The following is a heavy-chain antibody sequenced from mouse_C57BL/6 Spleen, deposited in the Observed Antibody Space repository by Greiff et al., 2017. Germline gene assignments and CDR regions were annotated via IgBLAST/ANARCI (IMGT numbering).Heavy chain of an antibody. Sequence: VKLQQPGTELVKPGASVKLSCKASGYTFTSYWMHWVKQRPGQGLEWIGNINPSNGGTNYNEKFKSKATLTVDKSSSTAYMQLSSLTSEDSAVYYCAREEGYYYGSSYGFAYWGQGTLVTVSA. V-gene: IGHV1-53*01. CDR3: AREEGYYYGSSYGFAY. J-gene: IGHJ3*01. CDR1: GYTFTSYW. CDR2: INPSNGGT. D-gene: IGHD1-1*01.